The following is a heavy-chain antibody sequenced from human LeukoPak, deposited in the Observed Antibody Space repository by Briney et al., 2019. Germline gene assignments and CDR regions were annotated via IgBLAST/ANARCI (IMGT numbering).Heavy chain of an antibody. CDR2: IYHTGST. CDR3: ARGGTAMVKRFWYFDL. Sequence: SETLSLTCAVSGGSISSSYWWNWVRQPPGKGLELIGEIYHTGSTYYNSSLTSRVTISVDKSKNQFSLRLSFVTAADTAVYYCARGGTAMVKRFWYFDLWGRGTLVTVSS. CDR1: GGSISSSYW. V-gene: IGHV4-4*02. D-gene: IGHD5-18*01. J-gene: IGHJ2*01.